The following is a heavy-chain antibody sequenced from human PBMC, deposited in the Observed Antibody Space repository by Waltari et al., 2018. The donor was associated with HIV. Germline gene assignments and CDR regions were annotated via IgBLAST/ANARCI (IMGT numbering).Heavy chain of an antibody. Sequence: EEKLVQSGAEVKEPGESLKISCKSLGNNFAGYWVGWVRQMPGKGLEWMGVIYPGDSDAVYSPSFQGRVIMSTDSSISTVYLQWSSLRASDTAMYYRARRKGDYRTAFDIWGQGTMVTASS. V-gene: IGHV5-51*01. D-gene: IGHD4-17*01. CDR1: GNNFAGYW. CDR2: IYPGDSDA. J-gene: IGHJ3*02. CDR3: ARRKGDYRTAFDI.